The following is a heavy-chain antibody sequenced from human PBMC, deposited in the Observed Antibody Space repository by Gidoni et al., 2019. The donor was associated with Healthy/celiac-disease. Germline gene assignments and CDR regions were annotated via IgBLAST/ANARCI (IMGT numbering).Heavy chain of an antibody. V-gene: IGHV4-31*03. Sequence: QVQLQESGPGLVKHSQTMSVPCTVTGGPISRGGYYWSWIRQHPGKGLEWIRNIYYSGSTYYNPSLKSRVTISVDTSKDQFSLKLSSVTAADTAVYYCARGITMVRGVPTRRFDPWGQGTLVTVSS. CDR3: ARGITMVRGVPTRRFDP. CDR1: GGPISRGGYY. D-gene: IGHD3-10*01. CDR2: IYYSGST. J-gene: IGHJ5*02.